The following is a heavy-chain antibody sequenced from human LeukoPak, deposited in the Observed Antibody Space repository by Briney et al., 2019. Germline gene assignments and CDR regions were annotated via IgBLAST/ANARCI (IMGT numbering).Heavy chain of an antibody. D-gene: IGHD6-13*01. CDR3: VKGLVAATGAGYFQH. CDR2: ISSNGGST. CDR1: GFTFSSYA. J-gene: IGHJ1*01. V-gene: IGHV3-64D*09. Sequence: GGSLRLSCSASGFTFSSYAIHWVREAPGKGLEYVSAISSNGGSTYYADSVKGRFTISRDNSKNTLYLQMSSLRAEDTAVYFCVKGLVAATGAGYFQHWGQGTLVTVSS.